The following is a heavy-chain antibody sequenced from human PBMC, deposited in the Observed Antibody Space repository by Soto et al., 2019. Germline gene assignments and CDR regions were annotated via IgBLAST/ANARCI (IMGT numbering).Heavy chain of an antibody. CDR2: INPNSGGT. Sequence: GASVKVSCKASGYTFTGYYMHWVRQAPGQGLEWMGWINPNSGGTNYAQKFQGRVTMTRDTSISTAYMELSRLRSDDTAVYYCARSVVAVIAFGYQYYGMDAWGQGTTVTVSS. D-gene: IGHD2-21*01. CDR1: GYTFTGYY. V-gene: IGHV1-2*02. J-gene: IGHJ6*02. CDR3: ARSVVAVIAFGYQYYGMDA.